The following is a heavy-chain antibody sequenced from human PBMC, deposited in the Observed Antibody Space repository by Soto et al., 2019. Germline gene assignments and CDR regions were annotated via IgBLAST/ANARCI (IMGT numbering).Heavy chain of an antibody. CDR2: ISSDGDNT. V-gene: IGHV3-64*01. J-gene: IGHJ3*02. D-gene: IGHD2-21*01. CDR3: AGRSDVWYAFDI. Sequence: EVQLVESGGDLVQPGGSLRLSCAASGFTFSSSAMHWVRQAPGKGLEYVSSISSDGDNTYYANSVKGRFTISRDNSKNILYLQMGSLRAEDMAVYYCAGRSDVWYAFDIWGQGTMVTVYS. CDR1: GFTFSSSA.